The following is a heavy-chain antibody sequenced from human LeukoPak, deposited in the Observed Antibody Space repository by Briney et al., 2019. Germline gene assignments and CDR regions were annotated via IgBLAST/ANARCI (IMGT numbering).Heavy chain of an antibody. D-gene: IGHD6-13*01. V-gene: IGHV3-30*18. J-gene: IGHJ4*02. CDR3: AKEVGQQLVLSEFDY. Sequence: PGGCLRLSCAASGFTFSSYGMHSVRQAPGKGLEWVAVISYDGSNKYYADSVKARFTISSASSKTTLYLQMNSLRAQHTAVYYCAKEVGQQLVLSEFDYWGQVTLGTVSS. CDR1: GFTFSSYG. CDR2: ISYDGSNK.